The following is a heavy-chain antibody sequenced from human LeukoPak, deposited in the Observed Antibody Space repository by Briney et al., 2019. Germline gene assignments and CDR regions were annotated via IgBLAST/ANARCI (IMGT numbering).Heavy chain of an antibody. CDR2: IKQDGYEK. Sequence: GGSLRLSCAASGFTFSGYWMSWVRQTPEKGLEWVANIKQDGYEKYYVDSVKGRFTISRDNAKNSLYLQMNSLRADDTAIYYCARDKIVGPTTLGYWGQGTLVTVSS. CDR1: GFTFSGYW. J-gene: IGHJ4*02. V-gene: IGHV3-7*01. CDR3: ARDKIVGPTTLGY. D-gene: IGHD1-26*01.